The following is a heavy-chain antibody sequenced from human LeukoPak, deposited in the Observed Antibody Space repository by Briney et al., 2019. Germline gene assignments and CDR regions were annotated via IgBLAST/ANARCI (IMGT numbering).Heavy chain of an antibody. V-gene: IGHV1-69*06. CDR3: ARARPEYSSPSRDAFDI. Sequence: SVKVSFKASGCTFSSYTISWVRQPPAQGLEWMGGIIPIFGTANYAQKFQGRVTITADKSTSTAYMELSSLRSEDTAVFYCARARPEYSSPSRDAFDIWGQGTMVTVSS. CDR2: IIPIFGTA. CDR1: GCTFSSYT. D-gene: IGHD6-6*01. J-gene: IGHJ3*02.